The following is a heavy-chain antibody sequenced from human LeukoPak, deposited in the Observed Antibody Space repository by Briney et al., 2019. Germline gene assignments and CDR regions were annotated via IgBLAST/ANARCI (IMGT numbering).Heavy chain of an antibody. J-gene: IGHJ4*02. Sequence: PGGSLRLSYAASGFTFNDHAMNWVRQAPGKGLEWVSGVNWNGRNTHYADSVKGRFTISRDNGKNSLYLQMDSLRAEDTALYYCVRGGEEVISARDYFDSWGRGALVTVSS. CDR2: VNWNGRNT. CDR1: GFTFNDHA. CDR3: VRGGEEVISARDYFDS. D-gene: IGHD2/OR15-2a*01. V-gene: IGHV3-20*03.